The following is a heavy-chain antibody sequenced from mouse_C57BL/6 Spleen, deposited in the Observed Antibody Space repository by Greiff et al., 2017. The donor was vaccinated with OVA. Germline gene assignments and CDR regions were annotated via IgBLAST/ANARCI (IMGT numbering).Heavy chain of an antibody. J-gene: IGHJ4*01. CDR3: ARGDGSSYYYAMDY. CDR2: ISYDGSN. D-gene: IGHD1-1*01. V-gene: IGHV3-6*01. CDR1: GYSITSGYY. Sequence: EVKLQGSGPGLVKPSQSLSLTCSVTGYSITSGYYWNWIRQFPGNKLEWMGYISYDGSNNYNPSLKNRISITRDTSKNQFFLKLNSVTTEDTATYYCARGDGSSYYYAMDYWGQGTSVTVSS.